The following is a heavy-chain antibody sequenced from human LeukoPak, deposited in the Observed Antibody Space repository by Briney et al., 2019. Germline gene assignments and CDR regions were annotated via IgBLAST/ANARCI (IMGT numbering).Heavy chain of an antibody. Sequence: PGGSLRLSCAASGFIFSDYYMTWIRQAPGKGLEWLSYIDSSGDVIYYADSVKGRFTISRDNAKNSLYLQMNSLRAEDTAVYYCARDFGTIVVVTAIVDWGQGTLVTVSS. J-gene: IGHJ4*02. CDR2: IDSSGDVI. CDR3: ARDFGTIVVVTAIVD. CDR1: GFIFSDYY. V-gene: IGHV3-11*04. D-gene: IGHD2-21*02.